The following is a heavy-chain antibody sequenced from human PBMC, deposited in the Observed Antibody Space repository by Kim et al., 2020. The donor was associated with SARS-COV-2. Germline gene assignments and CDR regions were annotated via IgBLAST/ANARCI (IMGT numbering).Heavy chain of an antibody. Sequence: SVKVSCKASGGTFSSYAISWVRHAPGQGLEWMGGIIPIFGTANYAQKFQGRVTITADESTSTAYMELSSLRSEDTAVYYCAKRFGELSNYYYYGMDVWGQGTTVTVSS. CDR2: IIPIFGTA. J-gene: IGHJ6*02. V-gene: IGHV1-69*13. D-gene: IGHD3-10*01. CDR3: AKRFGELSNYYYYGMDV. CDR1: GGTFSSYA.